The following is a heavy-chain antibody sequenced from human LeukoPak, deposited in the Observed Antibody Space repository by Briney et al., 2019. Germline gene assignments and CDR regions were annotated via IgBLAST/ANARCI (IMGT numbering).Heavy chain of an antibody. CDR3: ARGPALHKNWVGGRWFDP. J-gene: IGHJ5*02. CDR2: MNPKTGNT. CDR1: GYTFTSYG. V-gene: IGHV1-8*02. D-gene: IGHD3-16*01. Sequence: ASVKVSCKASGYTFTSYGINWVRQATGQGLEWMGWMNPKTGNTGYAQNFQGRVTMTRDTSESTAYMELSSLRSEDTAMYYCARGPALHKNWVGGRWFDPWGQGTLVTVSS.